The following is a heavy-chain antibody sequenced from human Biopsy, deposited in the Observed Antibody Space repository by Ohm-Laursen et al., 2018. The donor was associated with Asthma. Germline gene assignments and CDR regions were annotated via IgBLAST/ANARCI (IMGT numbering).Heavy chain of an antibody. CDR3: ARVRKDYYDSSGLSGGWFDP. J-gene: IGHJ5*02. CDR2: INAGNGNT. Sequence: GASVKVSCKASGYTFTNYAIHWVRQAPGQRPEWMGWINAGNGNTKYSQKFQGRVTITRDTSATTAYMELSCLRSEDTAVYYCARVRKDYYDSSGLSGGWFDPWGQGTLVTVSS. CDR1: GYTFTNYA. V-gene: IGHV1-3*01. D-gene: IGHD3-22*01.